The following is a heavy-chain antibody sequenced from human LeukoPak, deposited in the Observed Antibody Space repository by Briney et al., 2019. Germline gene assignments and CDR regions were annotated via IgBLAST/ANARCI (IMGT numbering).Heavy chain of an antibody. CDR3: AISGYSSGWYLGGVFDY. CDR2: ISGSGGST. Sequence: PGGSLRLSCAASGFTFSSYGMSWVRQAPGKGLEWVSAISGSGGSTYYADSVKGRFTISRDNSKNTLYLQMSSLRAEDTAVYYCAISGYSSGWYLGGVFDYWGQGTLVTVSS. J-gene: IGHJ4*02. CDR1: GFTFSSYG. V-gene: IGHV3-23*01. D-gene: IGHD6-19*01.